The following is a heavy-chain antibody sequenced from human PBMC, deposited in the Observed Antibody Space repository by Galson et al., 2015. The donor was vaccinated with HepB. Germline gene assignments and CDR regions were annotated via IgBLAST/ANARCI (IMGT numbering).Heavy chain of an antibody. Sequence: SVKVSCKASGYTFTSYAMHWVRQALGQRLEWMGWINAGNGNTQYSQKFQGRVTLTRDTSASTAYMELGSLRSEDTAVYYCARTEYYYYGMDVWGQGTTVTVSS. CDR2: INAGNGNT. CDR3: ARTEYYYYGMDV. D-gene: IGHD1-14*01. CDR1: GYTFTSYA. J-gene: IGHJ6*02. V-gene: IGHV1-3*01.